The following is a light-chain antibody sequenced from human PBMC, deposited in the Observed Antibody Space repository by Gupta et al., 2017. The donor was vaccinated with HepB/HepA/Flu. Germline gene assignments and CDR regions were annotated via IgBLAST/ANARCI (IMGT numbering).Light chain of an antibody. J-gene: IGKJ1*01. CDR1: QSVSSN. CDR3: QQDDNWLTWR. V-gene: IGKV3-15*01. Sequence: EIVMTQSPATLSVSPGERATLSCRASQSVSSNLAWYQQKPGQAPRLLIYGASTRDTGIPARLSGSGYGTEFTLTISSRQSEDFAVYYCQQDDNWLTWRFGEGSKVEIK. CDR2: GAS.